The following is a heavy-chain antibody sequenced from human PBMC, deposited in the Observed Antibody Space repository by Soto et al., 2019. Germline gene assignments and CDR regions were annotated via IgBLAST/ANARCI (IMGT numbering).Heavy chain of an antibody. D-gene: IGHD1-26*01. CDR3: ARGVTSGSFPPFDL. V-gene: IGHV1-18*04. J-gene: IGHJ4*02. Sequence: ASVKVSCKASGYTFTSYGISWVRQAPGQGLEWMGWISAYNGNRNYAQKFQGRVTMTTDTSTSTVYLELSSLRSEDTAVYYCARGVTSGSFPPFDLWGQGTLVTVSS. CDR2: ISAYNGNR. CDR1: GYTFTSYG.